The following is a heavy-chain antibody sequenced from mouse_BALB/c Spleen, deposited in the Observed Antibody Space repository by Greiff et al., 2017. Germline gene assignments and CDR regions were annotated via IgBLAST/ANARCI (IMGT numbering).Heavy chain of an antibody. CDR3: TRVYYYAMDY. Sequence: EVKLLESGGGLVQPGGSMKLSCVASGFTFSNYWMNWVRQSPEKGLEWVAEIRLKSNNYATHYAESVKGRFTISRDDSKSSVYLQMNNLRAEDTGIYYCTRVYYYAMDYWGQGTSVTVSS. CDR1: GFTFSNYW. CDR2: IRLKSNNYAT. J-gene: IGHJ4*01. V-gene: IGHV6-6*02.